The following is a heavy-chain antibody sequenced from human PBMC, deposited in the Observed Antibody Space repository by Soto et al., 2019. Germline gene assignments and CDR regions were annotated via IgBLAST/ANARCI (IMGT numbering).Heavy chain of an antibody. CDR1: GGTFSSYA. D-gene: IGHD3-3*01. J-gene: IGHJ6*02. CDR3: ARKGHYDFWSGYSYGMDV. Sequence: SVKVSCKASGGTFSSYAISWVRQAPGQGLEWMGGIIPIFGTANYAQKFQGRVTITADKSTSTAYMELSSLRSEDTAVYYCARKGHYDFWSGYSYGMDVWGQGTTVTGS. CDR2: IIPIFGTA. V-gene: IGHV1-69*06.